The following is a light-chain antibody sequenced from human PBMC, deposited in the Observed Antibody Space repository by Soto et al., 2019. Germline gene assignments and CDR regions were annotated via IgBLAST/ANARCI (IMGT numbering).Light chain of an antibody. Sequence: DIQMTQSPSSLSASVGDRVTITCRASQSISSYLNWYQQKPGKAPKLLIYAASSLHSGVPSRFSGSGSGTDFTLTISRLQPEDFATYYCQQSYSTPPYTFGQGTKLEIK. CDR3: QQSYSTPPYT. CDR1: QSISSY. J-gene: IGKJ2*01. CDR2: AAS. V-gene: IGKV1-39*01.